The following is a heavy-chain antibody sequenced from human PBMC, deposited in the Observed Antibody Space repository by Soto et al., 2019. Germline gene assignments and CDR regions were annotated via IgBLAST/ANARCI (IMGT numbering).Heavy chain of an antibody. CDR3: ARDQELSIAARPYYYYGMDV. Sequence: PSETLSLTCTVSGGSISSYYWSWIRQPAGKGLEWIGRIYTSGSTNYNPSLKSRVTVSVDTSKNQFSLKLSSVTAADRAVYYCARDQELSIAARPYYYYGMDVWGQGTTVTVSS. CDR1: GGSISSYY. V-gene: IGHV4-4*07. J-gene: IGHJ6*02. CDR2: IYTSGST. D-gene: IGHD6-6*01.